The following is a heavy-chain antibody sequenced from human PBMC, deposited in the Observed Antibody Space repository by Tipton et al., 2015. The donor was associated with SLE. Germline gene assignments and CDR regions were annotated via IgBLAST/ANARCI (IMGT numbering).Heavy chain of an antibody. CDR3: ARAGSGYDLSAFDI. CDR2: IYHSGST. D-gene: IGHD5-12*01. V-gene: IGHV4-39*07. Sequence: TLSLTCTVSGGSISSGSYYWSWIRQPPGKGLEWIGSIYHSGSTYYNPSLKSRVTISVDTSKNQFSLKLSSVTAADTAVYYCARAGSGYDLSAFDIWGQGTMVTVSS. J-gene: IGHJ3*02. CDR1: GGSISSGSYY.